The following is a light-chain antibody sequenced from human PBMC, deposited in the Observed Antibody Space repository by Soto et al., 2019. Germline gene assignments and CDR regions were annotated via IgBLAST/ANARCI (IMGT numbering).Light chain of an antibody. CDR1: QQFTSY. CDR3: QQSYGTPPP. CDR2: DGS. J-gene: IGKJ1*01. V-gene: IGKV1-39*01. Sequence: DIQMTQSPPSLSASVGDRITINCRASQQFTSYVNWYQQKDGKAPKLLIFDGSTLQTGVPARFSGTGSGTDFTLTVNGLQPEDFATYYCQQSYGTPPPFGQGTTVEVK.